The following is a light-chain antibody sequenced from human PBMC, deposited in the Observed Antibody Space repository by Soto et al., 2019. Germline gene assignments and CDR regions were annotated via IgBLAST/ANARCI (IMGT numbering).Light chain of an antibody. J-gene: IGKJ5*01. Sequence: EIVLTQSPGTLSLSPGERATLSCRASQSVRGNYLAWYQQKPGQAPRLLIYGASSRATGIPDRFGGSGSGTDFTLTISRLEPEDFAVYYCQQYDSSPITFGQGTRLEIK. CDR2: GAS. CDR1: QSVRGNY. V-gene: IGKV3-20*01. CDR3: QQYDSSPIT.